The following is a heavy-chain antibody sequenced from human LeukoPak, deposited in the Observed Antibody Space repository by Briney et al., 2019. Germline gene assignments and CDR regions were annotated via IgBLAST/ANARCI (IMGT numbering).Heavy chain of an antibody. CDR2: FDPEDGET. CDR3: ARPQGPYYDILTGYGDAFDI. CDR1: GYTLTELS. J-gene: IGHJ3*02. D-gene: IGHD3-9*01. Sequence: GASVKVSCKVSGYTLTELSMHWVRQAPGKGLEWMGGFDPEDGETIYAQKFQGRVTMTTDTSTSTAYMELRSPRSDDTAVYYCARPQGPYYDILTGYGDAFDIWGQGTMVTVSS. V-gene: IGHV1-24*01.